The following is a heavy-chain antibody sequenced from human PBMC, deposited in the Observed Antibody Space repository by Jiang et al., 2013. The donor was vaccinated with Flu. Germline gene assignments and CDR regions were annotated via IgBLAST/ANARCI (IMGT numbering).Heavy chain of an antibody. CDR1: GVSVTGYY. CDR3: AGENLSRFDP. D-gene: IGHD3-9*01. CDR2: MSDIGRT. J-gene: IGHJ5*02. Sequence: GSGLVKPSETLSLTCTVSGVSVTGYYWSWLRQPPGKGLEWIGYMSDIGRTNYNASLRSRVTISVDTSKNQFSLRLSSVTAADTAVYYCAGENLSRFDPWGQGTLVTVSS. V-gene: IGHV4-59*02.